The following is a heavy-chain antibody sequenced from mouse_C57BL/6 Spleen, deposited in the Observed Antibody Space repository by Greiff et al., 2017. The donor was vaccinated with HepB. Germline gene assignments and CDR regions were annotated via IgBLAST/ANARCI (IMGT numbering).Heavy chain of an antibody. CDR1: GYTFTSYV. CDR2: IYPYNDGT. CDR3: ATSITTVVEDWYFDV. J-gene: IGHJ1*03. V-gene: IGHV1-14*01. Sequence: VQLQQSGPELVKPGPSVKMSCKASGYTFTSYVMHWVKQKPGQGLEWIGYIYPYNDGTKYNEKFKGKATLTSDKSSSTAYMELSSLTSEDSAVYYCATSITTVVEDWYFDVWGTGTTVTVSS. D-gene: IGHD1-1*01.